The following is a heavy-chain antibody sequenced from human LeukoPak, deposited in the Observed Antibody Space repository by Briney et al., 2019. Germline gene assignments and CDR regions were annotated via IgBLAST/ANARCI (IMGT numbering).Heavy chain of an antibody. D-gene: IGHD3-16*01. Sequence: GGSLRLSCAASGFTFSYYNMNWVRQAPGKGLEWISYISSSSSIIYYSDSVKGRFTISRDNAKNSLYLQMNSLRAEDTAVYYCARDWAGGLFDYWGQGTLVTVSS. CDR1: GFTFSYYN. CDR2: ISSSSSII. V-gene: IGHV3-48*01. J-gene: IGHJ4*02. CDR3: ARDWAGGLFDY.